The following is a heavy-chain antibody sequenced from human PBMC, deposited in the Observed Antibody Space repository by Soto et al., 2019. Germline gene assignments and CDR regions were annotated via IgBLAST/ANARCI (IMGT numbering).Heavy chain of an antibody. Sequence: SVKVSCKACGGTFSSYAISWVRQAPGQGLEWMGGIIPIFGTANYAQKFQGRVTITADESTSTAYMELSSLRSEDTAVYYCAREAVAAATFEAFDIWGQGTMVTVSS. D-gene: IGHD2-15*01. CDR1: GGTFSSYA. V-gene: IGHV1-69*13. CDR3: AREAVAAATFEAFDI. J-gene: IGHJ3*02. CDR2: IIPIFGTA.